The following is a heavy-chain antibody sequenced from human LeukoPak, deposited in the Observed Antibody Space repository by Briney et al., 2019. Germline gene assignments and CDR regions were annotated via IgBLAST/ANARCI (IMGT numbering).Heavy chain of an antibody. CDR1: GYSFTGYY. J-gene: IGHJ4*02. CDR2: INPNNGGT. CDR3: ARASTYCGGDCYSGVDY. D-gene: IGHD2-21*02. V-gene: IGHV1-2*06. Sequence: ASVKVSCKASGYSFTGYYMHWVRQAPGQGLEWMGRINPNNGGTNYEQKFQGRVTMTRDTSISTAYMELSRLRSADTAVYYCARASTYCGGDCYSGVDYWGQGTLVTVSS.